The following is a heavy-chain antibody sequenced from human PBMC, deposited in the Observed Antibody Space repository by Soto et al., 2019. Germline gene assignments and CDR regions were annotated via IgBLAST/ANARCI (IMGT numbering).Heavy chain of an antibody. Sequence: SVKVSCKASGGTFSSYAISWVRQAPGQGLEWMGGIIPIFGTANYAQKFQGRVTITADESTSTAYMELSSLRPEDTAVYYCVKGEYYYDGSAYYPFDYWGQGRMVTVSS. D-gene: IGHD3-22*01. V-gene: IGHV1-69*13. CDR1: GGTFSSYA. CDR2: IIPIFGTA. CDR3: VKGEYYYDGSAYYPFDY. J-gene: IGHJ4*02.